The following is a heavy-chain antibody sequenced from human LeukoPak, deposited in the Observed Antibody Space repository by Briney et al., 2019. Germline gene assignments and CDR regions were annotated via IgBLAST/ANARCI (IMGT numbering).Heavy chain of an antibody. D-gene: IGHD6-19*01. Sequence: PGGSLRLSCAGSGFTFSSFSMNWVRPAPGKGLEWVSSISSSSSSIYYADSVKGRFTISRDNAKNALYLQMNSLRAEDTAVYYCARGSDSSGWYSSFDYWGQGTLVTVSS. V-gene: IGHV3-21*01. CDR1: GFTFSSFS. CDR2: ISSSSSSI. CDR3: ARGSDSSGWYSSFDY. J-gene: IGHJ4*02.